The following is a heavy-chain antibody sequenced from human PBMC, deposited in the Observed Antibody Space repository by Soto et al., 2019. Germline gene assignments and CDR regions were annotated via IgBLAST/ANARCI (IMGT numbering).Heavy chain of an antibody. CDR3: ARATIAARRNKNWFDP. CDR2: MNPNSGNT. Sequence: VASVKVSCKASGYTFTSYDINWVRQATGQGLEWMGWMNPNSGNTGYAQKFQGRVTMTRNTSISTAYMELSSLRSEDTAVYYCARATIAARRNKNWFDPWGQGTLVTVSS. CDR1: GYTFTSYD. J-gene: IGHJ5*02. D-gene: IGHD6-6*01. V-gene: IGHV1-8*01.